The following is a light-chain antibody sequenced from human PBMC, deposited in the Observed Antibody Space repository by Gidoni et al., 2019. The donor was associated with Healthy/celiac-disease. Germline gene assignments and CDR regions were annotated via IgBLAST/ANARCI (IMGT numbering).Light chain of an antibody. V-gene: IGKV3-15*01. CDR2: GAS. CDR3: QQYNNWPPLT. Sequence: PRLLIYGASSRATGIPARFSGSGSGTAFTLTISSLPSEDFAVYYCQQYNNWPPLTFGGGTKVEI. J-gene: IGKJ4*01.